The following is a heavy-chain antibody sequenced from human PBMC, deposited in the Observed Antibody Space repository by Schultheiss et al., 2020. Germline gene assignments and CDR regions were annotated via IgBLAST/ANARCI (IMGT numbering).Heavy chain of an antibody. J-gene: IGHJ6*02. CDR1: GGSISSSNW. D-gene: IGHD4-17*01. CDR2: IYHSGST. Sequence: SATLSLTCAVSGGSISSSNWWSWVRQPPGKGLEWIGEIYHSGSTNYNPSLKSRVTISVDKSKNQFSLKLSSVTAADTAVYYCARGNGDYGYYYYYGMDVWGQGTTVTGSS. CDR3: ARGNGDYGYYYYYGMDV. V-gene: IGHV4-4*02.